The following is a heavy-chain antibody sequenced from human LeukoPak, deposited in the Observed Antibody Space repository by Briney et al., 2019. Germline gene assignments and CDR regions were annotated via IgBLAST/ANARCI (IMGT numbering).Heavy chain of an antibody. CDR2: ISSSSAYI. CDR1: GFTFSSYI. J-gene: IGHJ4*02. CDR3: AKDRAYQVLFFDY. Sequence: GGSLRLSCAASGFTFSSYIMNWVRQAPGKGPEWVSSISSSSAYIYYADSVKGRFTISRDNSKNTLYLQMNSLRAEDTAVYYCAKDRAYQVLFFDYWGQGTLVTVSS. D-gene: IGHD2-2*01. V-gene: IGHV3-21*04.